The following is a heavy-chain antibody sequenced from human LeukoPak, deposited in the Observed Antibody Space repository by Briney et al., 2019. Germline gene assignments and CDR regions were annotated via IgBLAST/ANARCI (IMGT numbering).Heavy chain of an antibody. Sequence: ASVNVSCKASGYTFTSYGISWVRQAPGQGLEWMGWISAYNGNTNYAQKLQGRVTMTTDTSTSTAYMELRSLRSDDTAVYYCARASLSLRYWYFDLWGRGTLVTVSS. CDR2: ISAYNGNT. CDR1: GYTFTSYG. CDR3: ARASLSLRYWYFDL. D-gene: IGHD3-16*01. J-gene: IGHJ2*01. V-gene: IGHV1-18*01.